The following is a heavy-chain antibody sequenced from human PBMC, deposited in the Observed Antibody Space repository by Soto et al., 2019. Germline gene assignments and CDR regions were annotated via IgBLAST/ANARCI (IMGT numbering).Heavy chain of an antibody. V-gene: IGHV2-70*11. D-gene: IGHD6-19*01. CDR1: VFSLSTSGMC. Sequence: SGPTLVNPTQTLTLTCTFSVFSLSTSGMCVSWIRQPPGKALEWLARIDWDDDKYYSTSLKTRLTISKDTSKNQVVLTMTNMDPVDTATYYCARLTGYSSGWYYIDYWGQGTLVTVSS. CDR3: ARLTGYSSGWYYIDY. J-gene: IGHJ4*02. CDR2: IDWDDDK.